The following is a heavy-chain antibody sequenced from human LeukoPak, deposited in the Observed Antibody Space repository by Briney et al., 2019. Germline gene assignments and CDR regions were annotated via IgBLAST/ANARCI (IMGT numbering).Heavy chain of an antibody. CDR3: ARGGGYYDSSGYCSEYFQH. Sequence: PSETLSLTCTVSGGSISSGSYYWSWIRQPAGKGLEWIGRIYTSGSTNYNPSLKSRVTISVDTSKNQFSLKLSSVTAADTAVYYCARGGGYYDSSGYCSEYFQHWGQGTLVTVSS. J-gene: IGHJ1*01. CDR1: GGSISSGSYY. CDR2: IYTSGST. D-gene: IGHD3-22*01. V-gene: IGHV4-61*02.